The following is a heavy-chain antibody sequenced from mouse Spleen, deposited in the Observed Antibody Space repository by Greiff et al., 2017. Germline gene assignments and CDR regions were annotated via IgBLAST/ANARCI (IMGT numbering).Heavy chain of an antibody. D-gene: IGHD2-14*01. J-gene: IGHJ4*01. Sequence: EVKLMESGGGLVQPGGSLSLSCAASGFTFTDYYMSWVRQPPGKALEWLGFIRNKANGYTTEYSASVKGRFTISRDNSQSILYLQMNALRAEDSATYYCARFYYRYDVKAMDYWGQGTSVTVSS. CDR1: GFTFTDYY. CDR2: IRNKANGYTT. V-gene: IGHV7-3*01. CDR3: ARFYYRYDVKAMDY.